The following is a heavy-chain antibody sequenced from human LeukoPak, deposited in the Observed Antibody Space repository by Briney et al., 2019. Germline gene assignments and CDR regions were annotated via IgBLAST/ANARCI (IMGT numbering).Heavy chain of an antibody. V-gene: IGHV4-4*07. CDR2: IYTSGST. CDR3: ARDGGYSSNWYGSYFDY. CDR1: GGSISSYY. J-gene: IGHJ4*02. D-gene: IGHD6-13*01. Sequence: SETLSLTCTVSGGSISSYYWSWIRQPAGKGLEWIGRIYTSGSTNYNPSLKSRVTMSVDTSKNQFSLKLSSVTAADTAVYYCARDGGYSSNWYGSYFDYWGQGTLVTVSS.